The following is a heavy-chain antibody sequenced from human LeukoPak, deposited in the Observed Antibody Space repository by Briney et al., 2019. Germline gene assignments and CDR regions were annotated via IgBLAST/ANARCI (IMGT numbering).Heavy chain of an antibody. D-gene: IGHD1-1*01. CDR2: IKQDGSAK. V-gene: IGHV3-7*01. Sequence: GRSLRLSCAASGFSFISYWMSWVRQAPGKGLEWVANIKQDGSAKNYVDSVKGRFTISRDNAKNSLYLQLNSLRAEDTAVYYCAGCAGNSCYFDYWGQGTLVIVSS. CDR3: AGCAGNSCYFDY. J-gene: IGHJ4*02. CDR1: GFSFISYW.